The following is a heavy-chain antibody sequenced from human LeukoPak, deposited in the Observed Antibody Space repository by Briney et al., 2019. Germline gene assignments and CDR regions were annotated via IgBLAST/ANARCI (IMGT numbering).Heavy chain of an antibody. D-gene: IGHD2-21*02. CDR2: IFADGSTT. CDR3: ARGLPREVTLDY. CDR1: EFNFFSYG. V-gene: IGHV3-74*01. Sequence: PGGSLRLSCVASEFNFFSYGMQWVRQAPGKGLVWVSRIFADGSTTSYADSVKGRFTVSRDNAKNTLYLQMDSLRAEDTAVYYCARGLPREVTLDYWGQGTLVTVSP. J-gene: IGHJ4*01.